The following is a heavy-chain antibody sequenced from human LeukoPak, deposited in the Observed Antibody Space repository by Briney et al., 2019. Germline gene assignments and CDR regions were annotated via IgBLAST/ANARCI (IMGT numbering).Heavy chain of an antibody. CDR3: ARDNHGRVVPAAFPIYYYYYMDV. V-gene: IGHV1-8*01. CDR2: MNPNSGNT. D-gene: IGHD2-2*01. Sequence: ASVKVSCKASGYTFTSYDINWVRQATGQGLEWMGWMNPNSGNTGYAQKFQGRVTMTRNTSISTAYMELSSLRSEDTAVYYCARDNHGRVVPAAFPIYYYYYMDVWGKGTTVTVSS. J-gene: IGHJ6*03. CDR1: GYTFTSYD.